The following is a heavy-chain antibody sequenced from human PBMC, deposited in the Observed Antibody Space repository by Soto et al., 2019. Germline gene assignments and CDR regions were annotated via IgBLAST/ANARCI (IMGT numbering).Heavy chain of an antibody. D-gene: IGHD1-20*01. CDR1: GFTFSSYG. CDR3: ATANRYNWNPWVDY. CDR2: IWYDGSNK. V-gene: IGHV3-33*01. Sequence: GGSLRLSCAASGFTFSSYGMHWVRQAPGKGLEWVAVIWYDGSNKYYADSVKGRFTISRDNSKNTLYLQMNSLRAEDTAVYYCATANRYNWNPWVDYWGQGTLVNVSS. J-gene: IGHJ4*02.